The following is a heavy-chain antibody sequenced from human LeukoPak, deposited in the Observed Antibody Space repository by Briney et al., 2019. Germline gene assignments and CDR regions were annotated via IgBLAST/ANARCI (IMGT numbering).Heavy chain of an antibody. D-gene: IGHD6-13*01. J-gene: IGHJ5*02. Sequence: SETLSLTCTVSGGSISSGNYYWGWIRQPPGKRLEWIGSIYYSGSTYYNPSLKSRVTISVDTSKNQFSLRLNSVTAADTAVYYCARSRGLYSSTWDASKGWFDPWGQGTLVTVSS. V-gene: IGHV4-39*01. CDR3: ARSRGLYSSTWDASKGWFDP. CDR2: IYYSGST. CDR1: GGSISSGNYY.